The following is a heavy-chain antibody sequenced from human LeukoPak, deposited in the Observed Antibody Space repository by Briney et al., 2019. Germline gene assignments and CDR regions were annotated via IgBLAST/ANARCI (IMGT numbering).Heavy chain of an antibody. V-gene: IGHV3-9*01. CDR1: GFTFDDA. CDR2: ISWNSGSI. Sequence: GGSLRLSCAASGFTFDDAMHWVRQAPGKGLEWVSGISWNSGSIGYADSVKGRFTISRDNSKNTLYLQMNSLRAEDTAVYYCAKDRSEKEYSSGALFDYWGQGTLVTVSS. J-gene: IGHJ4*02. D-gene: IGHD6-19*01. CDR3: AKDRSEKEYSSGALFDY.